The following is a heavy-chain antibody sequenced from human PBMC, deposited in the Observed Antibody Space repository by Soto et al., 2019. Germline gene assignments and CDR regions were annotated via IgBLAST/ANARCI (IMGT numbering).Heavy chain of an antibody. V-gene: IGHV4-34*01. CDR2: INHSGST. Sequence: PSETLSLTCAVYGGSFSGYYWSWIRQPPGKGLEWKGEINHSGSTNYSPSLKSRVTISVDSSKNQFSLKLSSVTAADTAVYFFARGPRLYNWNYSYYYMDVWGKGTTVTVSS. J-gene: IGHJ6*03. CDR1: GGSFSGYY. CDR3: ARGPRLYNWNYSYYYMDV. D-gene: IGHD1-20*01.